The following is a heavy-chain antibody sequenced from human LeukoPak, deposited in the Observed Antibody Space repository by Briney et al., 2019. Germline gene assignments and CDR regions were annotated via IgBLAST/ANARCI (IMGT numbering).Heavy chain of an antibody. CDR1: GYMVIDYY. D-gene: IGHD1-1*01. CDR2: LRGDTGDT. V-gene: IGHV1-2*02. CDR3: ARVRDNACDY. Sequence: ASVTVSCMTSGYMVIDYYMHWVRQAPGQGLEWMGWLRGDTGDTDSPQKFKGRVTMTRDTATNTAYMQLSRLTYDDTAIYFCARVRDNACDYWGQGTLVTVSS. J-gene: IGHJ4*02.